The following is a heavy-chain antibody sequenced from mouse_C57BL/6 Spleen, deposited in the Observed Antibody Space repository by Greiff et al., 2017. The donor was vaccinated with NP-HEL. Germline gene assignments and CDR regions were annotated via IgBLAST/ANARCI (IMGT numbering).Heavy chain of an antibody. D-gene: IGHD2-5*01. CDR2: INPSTGGT. Sequence: VQLQQSGPELVKPGASVKISCKASGYSFTGYYMNWVKQSPEKSLEWIGEINPSTGGTTYNQKFKAKATLTVDKSSSTAYMQLKSLTSEDSAVYYCARRGPYYSNYPDYWGQGTILTVSS. CDR3: ARRGPYYSNYPDY. CDR1: GYSFTGYY. V-gene: IGHV1-42*01. J-gene: IGHJ2*01.